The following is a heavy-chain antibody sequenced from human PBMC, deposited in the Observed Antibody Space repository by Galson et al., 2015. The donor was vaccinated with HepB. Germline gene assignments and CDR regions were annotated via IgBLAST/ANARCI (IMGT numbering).Heavy chain of an antibody. CDR1: GFTSSDYY. CDR3: ARYCSGGSCYDGRPDLFDY. D-gene: IGHD2-15*01. V-gene: IGHV3-11*03. Sequence: SLRLSCAASGFTSSDYYMSWIRQAPGKGLEWVSYISSSSSYTNYADSVKGRFTISRDNAKNSLYLQMNSLRAEDTAVYYCARYCSGGSCYDGRPDLFDYWGQGTLVTVSS. J-gene: IGHJ4*02. CDR2: ISSSSSYT.